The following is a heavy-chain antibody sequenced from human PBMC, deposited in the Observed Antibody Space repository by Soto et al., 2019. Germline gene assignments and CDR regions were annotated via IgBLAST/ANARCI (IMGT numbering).Heavy chain of an antibody. J-gene: IGHJ6*02. CDR3: APQGLPNYYYDGMDV. V-gene: IGHV1-69*12. CDR2: IIPIFGTA. Sequence: QVQLVQSGAEVKKPGSSVKVSCKASGGTFTSYAISWVRQAPGQGLEWMGGIIPIFGTADYAQKFQGRVTITADESXXTAYMELSSLRSEDTAVYYCAPQGLPNYYYDGMDVWGQGTTVTVSS. CDR1: GGTFTSYA. D-gene: IGHD5-18*01.